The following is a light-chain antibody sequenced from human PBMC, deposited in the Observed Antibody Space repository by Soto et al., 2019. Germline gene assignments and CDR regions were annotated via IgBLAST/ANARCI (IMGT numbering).Light chain of an antibody. Sequence: QSALTQPASVSGSPGQSITISCTGTSRDVGGYNYVSWYQQHPGKAPKLMIYEVSNRPSGVSNRFSGSKSGNTASLTISGRQAEDEADYYCSSYTSSSTRVFGGGTKVTVL. J-gene: IGLJ3*02. CDR3: SSYTSSSTRV. CDR1: SRDVGGYNY. V-gene: IGLV2-14*01. CDR2: EVS.